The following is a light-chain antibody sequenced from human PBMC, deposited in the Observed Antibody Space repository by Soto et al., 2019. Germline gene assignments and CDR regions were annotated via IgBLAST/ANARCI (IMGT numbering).Light chain of an antibody. Sequence: IQMTQSPSTLSASVGDRVTFTCRASQSISTWLARYQQKPGKAPKLLIYKASTLEVGVPSRFSGSGSGTEFTLTINTLQPADFATYYCQQYNSYPWTFGQGTRV. CDR1: QSISTW. CDR3: QQYNSYPWT. J-gene: IGKJ1*01. CDR2: KAS. V-gene: IGKV1-5*03.